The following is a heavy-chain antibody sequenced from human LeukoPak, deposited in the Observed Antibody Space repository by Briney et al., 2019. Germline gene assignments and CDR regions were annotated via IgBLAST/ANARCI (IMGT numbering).Heavy chain of an antibody. D-gene: IGHD3-10*01. CDR2: IIPIFGTA. Sequence: GASVKVSCKASGYTFTSYDINWVRQATGQGLEWMGGIIPIFGTANYAQKFQGRVTITADESTSTAYMELSSLRSEDTAVYYCAREASMVRGVITGWFDPWGQGTLVTVSS. V-gene: IGHV1-69*13. CDR3: AREASMVRGVITGWFDP. CDR1: GYTFTSYD. J-gene: IGHJ5*01.